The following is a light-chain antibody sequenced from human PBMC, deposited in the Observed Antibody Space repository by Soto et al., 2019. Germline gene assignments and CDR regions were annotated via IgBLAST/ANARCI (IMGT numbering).Light chain of an antibody. J-gene: IGLJ1*01. V-gene: IGLV2-14*03. CDR3: CSYAGSYTWV. CDR2: DVG. Sequence: QSVLTQPASVSGSPGQSITISCTGTNSDVGAYSYVSWYQQYPGKAPKLLIYDVGARPSGISDRFSGSKSGNTASLTISGLQAEDEADYYCCSYAGSYTWVFGTGTKVTVL. CDR1: NSDVGAYSY.